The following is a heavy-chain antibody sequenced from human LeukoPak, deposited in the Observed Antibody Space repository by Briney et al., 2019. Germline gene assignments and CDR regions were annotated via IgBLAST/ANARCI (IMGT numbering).Heavy chain of an antibody. D-gene: IGHD1-26*01. Sequence: ASVKVSCKSSGYTFTSYGISWVRQAPGEGLEWMGWINPNSGGTKYAQKFQGRVTMTRDTYITTAYMDLSRLRLDDTAVYYCAVGRRTDFDYWGQGTLVTVSS. J-gene: IGHJ4*02. CDR2: INPNSGGT. V-gene: IGHV1-2*02. CDR3: AVGRRTDFDY. CDR1: GYTFTSYG.